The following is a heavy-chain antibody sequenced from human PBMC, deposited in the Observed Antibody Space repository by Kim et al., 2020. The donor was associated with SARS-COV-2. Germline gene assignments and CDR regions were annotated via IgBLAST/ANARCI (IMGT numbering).Heavy chain of an antibody. Sequence: SETLSLTCAVYGGSFSGYYWSWIRQPPGKGLEWIGEINHSGSTNYNPSLKSRVTISVDTSKNQFSLKLSSVTAADTAVYYCARVRGYDFWSGYYGFDYWGQGTLVTVSS. D-gene: IGHD3-3*01. V-gene: IGHV4-34*01. CDR3: ARVRGYDFWSGYYGFDY. CDR1: GGSFSGYY. CDR2: INHSGST. J-gene: IGHJ4*02.